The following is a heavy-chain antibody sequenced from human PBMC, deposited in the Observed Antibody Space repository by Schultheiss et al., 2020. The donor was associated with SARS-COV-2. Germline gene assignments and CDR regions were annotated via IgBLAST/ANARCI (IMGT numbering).Heavy chain of an antibody. CDR2: IYTSGST. CDR1: GGSFSGYY. Sequence: SETLSLTCAVYGGSFSGYYWSWIRQPAGKGLEWIGRIYTSGSTNYNPSLKSRVTISVDTSKNQFSLKLSSVTAADTAVYYCARLAGGIAAAKGHFDYWGQGTLVTVSS. J-gene: IGHJ4*02. D-gene: IGHD6-13*01. V-gene: IGHV4-59*10. CDR3: ARLAGGIAAAKGHFDY.